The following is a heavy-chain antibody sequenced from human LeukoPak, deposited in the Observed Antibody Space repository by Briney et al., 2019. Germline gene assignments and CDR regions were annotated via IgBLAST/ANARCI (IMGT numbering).Heavy chain of an antibody. CDR2: ISHSGST. V-gene: IGHV4-34*01. CDR3: ARDSEFLGGERNAFDI. Sequence: SETLSLTCAVYGGSFSGYYWSWIRQPPGKGLEWIGEISHSGSTNYNPSLKSRVTISVDTSKNQFSLKLSSVTAADTAVYYCARDSEFLGGERNAFDIWGQGTMVTVSS. D-gene: IGHD3-16*01. J-gene: IGHJ3*02. CDR1: GGSFSGYY.